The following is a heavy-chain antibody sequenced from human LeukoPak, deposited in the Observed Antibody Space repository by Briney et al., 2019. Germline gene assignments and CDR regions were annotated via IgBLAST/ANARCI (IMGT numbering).Heavy chain of an antibody. D-gene: IGHD6-13*01. V-gene: IGHV4-34*01. CDR1: GGSFSGYY. J-gene: IGHJ4*02. CDR3: ARGGPYSSSWYQPQNPTYYFDY. CDR2: INHSGST. Sequence: PSETLSLTCAVYGGSFSGYYWSWIRQPPGKGLEWIGEINHSGSTNYNPSLKSRVTISVDTSKNQFSLKLSSVTAADTAVYYWARGGPYSSSWYQPQNPTYYFDYWGQGTLVTVSS.